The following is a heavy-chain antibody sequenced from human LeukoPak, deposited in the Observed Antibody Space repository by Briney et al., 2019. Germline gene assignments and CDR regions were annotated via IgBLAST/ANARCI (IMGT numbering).Heavy chain of an antibody. D-gene: IGHD2/OR15-2a*01. CDR3: ARAAERITFYRGDDL. CDR1: GYSFNTYS. J-gene: IGHJ5*02. Sequence: ASVKVSCKASGYSFNTYSVNWVRQAPGQGFEWMGWISALNGNTNYAQKFRDRVTMTTDTSTSTAYMELRSLRSDDTALYFCARAAERITFYRGDDLWGQGTLVTVSS. CDR2: ISALNGNT. V-gene: IGHV1-18*01.